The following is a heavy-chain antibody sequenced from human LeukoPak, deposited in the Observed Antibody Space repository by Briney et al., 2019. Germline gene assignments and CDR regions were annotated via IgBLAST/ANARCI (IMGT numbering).Heavy chain of an antibody. Sequence: SETLSLTCTVSGGSISSYYWSWIRQPAGKGLEWIGRIYTSGSTNYNPSLKSRVTMSVDTSKNQFSLKLSSVTAADTAVYYCXXXXXXVRGVISNYMDVWGKGTTVTVSS. CDR2: IYTSGST. CDR1: GGSISSYY. V-gene: IGHV4-4*07. J-gene: IGHJ6*03. D-gene: IGHD3-10*01. CDR3: XXXXXXVRGVISNYMDV.